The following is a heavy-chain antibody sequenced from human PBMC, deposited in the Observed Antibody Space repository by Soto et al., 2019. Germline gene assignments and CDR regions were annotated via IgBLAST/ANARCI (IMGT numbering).Heavy chain of an antibody. CDR3: ARPHGGSSGWDNWFAP. D-gene: IGHD6-25*01. V-gene: IGHV4-59*01. CDR2: IYYSGST. J-gene: IGHJ5*02. CDR1: GGSISSYY. Sequence: SETLSLTCTVSGGSISSYYWSWIRQPPGKGLEWIGYIYYSGSTNYNPSLKSRVTISVDTSKNQFSLKLSSVTAADTAVYYCARPHGGSSGWDNWFAPWGQGTLVTVSS.